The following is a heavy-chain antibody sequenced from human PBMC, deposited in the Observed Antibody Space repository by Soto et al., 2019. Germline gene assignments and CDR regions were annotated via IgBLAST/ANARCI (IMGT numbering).Heavy chain of an antibody. CDR1: GFTFSSYA. CDR3: ARGDYGDYVSPYGAFDI. V-gene: IGHV3-30-3*01. Sequence: QVQLVESGGGVVQPGRSLRLSCAASGFTFSSYAMHWVRQAPGKGLEWVAVISYDGSNKYYADSVKGRFTISRDNSKSTLYLQMNSLRAEDTAVYYCARGDYGDYVSPYGAFDIWGQGTMVTVSS. J-gene: IGHJ3*02. D-gene: IGHD4-17*01. CDR2: ISYDGSNK.